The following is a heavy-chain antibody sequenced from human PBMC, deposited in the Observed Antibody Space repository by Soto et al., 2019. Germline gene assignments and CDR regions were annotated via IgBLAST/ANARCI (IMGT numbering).Heavy chain of an antibody. CDR3: ARDSYYDYVWGSYRPDWFDP. Sequence: AGGSLRLSCAASGFTFSSYSMNWVRQAPGKGLEWVSSISSSSSYIYYADSVKGRFTISRDNAKNSLYLQMNSLRAEDTAVYYCARDSYYDYVWGSYRPDWFDPWGQGTLVTAPQ. D-gene: IGHD3-16*02. CDR1: GFTFSSYS. V-gene: IGHV3-21*01. CDR2: ISSSSSYI. J-gene: IGHJ5*02.